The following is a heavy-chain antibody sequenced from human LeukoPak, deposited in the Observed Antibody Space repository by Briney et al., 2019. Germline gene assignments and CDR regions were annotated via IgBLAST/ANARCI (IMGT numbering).Heavy chain of an antibody. D-gene: IGHD3-22*01. CDR3: ARDRGHYYDSSGYYSS. J-gene: IGHJ5*02. CDR2: INSDGSST. CDR1: GFTFSSYW. Sequence: PGGSLRLSCAASGFTFSSYWMHWVRQAPGKGLVWVSRINSDGSSTSYADSVKGRFTISRDNAKSTLYLQMNSLRAEDTAVNYCARDRGHYYDSSGYYSSWGQGTLVTVSS. V-gene: IGHV3-74*01.